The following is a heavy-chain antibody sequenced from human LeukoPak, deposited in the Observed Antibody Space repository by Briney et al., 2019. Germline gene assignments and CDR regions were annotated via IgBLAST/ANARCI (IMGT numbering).Heavy chain of an antibody. CDR3: VREYYDDFGY. V-gene: IGHV3-48*02. CDR1: GFIFSNYG. Sequence: GGPLRLSCAASGFIFSNYGMNWVRQAPGRGLEWISYISTSGVTMFCADSVKGRFTISRDNAKNSLYLQMNSLRDEDTAVYYCVREYYDDFGYWGQGTLVTVSS. D-gene: IGHD4-17*01. J-gene: IGHJ4*02. CDR2: ISTSGVTM.